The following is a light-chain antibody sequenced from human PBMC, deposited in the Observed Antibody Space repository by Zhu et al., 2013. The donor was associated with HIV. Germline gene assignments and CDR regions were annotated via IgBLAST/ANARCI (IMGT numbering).Light chain of an antibody. CDR3: QQYGNSPRT. Sequence: EIVLTQSPGTLSLSPGERATLSCRASQSVTSYLAWYQQKPGQAPRLLIYGASTRATGIPDRFSGSGSGTDFTLTITRLEPEDFAVYYCQQYGNSPRTFGQGTKVEIK. CDR1: QSVTSY. V-gene: IGKV3-20*01. CDR2: GAS. J-gene: IGKJ1*01.